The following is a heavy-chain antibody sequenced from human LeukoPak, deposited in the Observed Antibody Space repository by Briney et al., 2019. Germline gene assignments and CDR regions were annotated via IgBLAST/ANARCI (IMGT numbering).Heavy chain of an antibody. CDR2: IIPIFGTA. J-gene: IGHJ4*02. CDR1: GCTFSSYA. V-gene: IGHV1-69*05. D-gene: IGHD5-24*01. Sequence: ASVKVSCKASGCTFSSYAISWVRQAPGQGLEWMGGIIPIFGTANYAQKFQGRVTITTDESTSTAYMELSSLRSEDTAVYYCARSPAWLQLYYFDYWGQGTLVTLSS. CDR3: ARSPAWLQLYYFDY.